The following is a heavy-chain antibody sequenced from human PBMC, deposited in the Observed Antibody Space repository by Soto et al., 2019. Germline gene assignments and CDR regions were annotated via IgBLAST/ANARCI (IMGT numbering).Heavy chain of an antibody. CDR3: ARGPLVVLNYFES. V-gene: IGHV1-69*02. CDR1: GGTFRNYP. CDR2: IFPLTDIP. Sequence: QVQLVQSGTEVKKPGSSVKVSCKASGGTFRNYPINWVRQAPGQGLEWMGSIFPLTDIPDYAQNFQARLTISADKSTSTAYMEVSRLTSDDTAMYFCARGPLVVLNYFESWGQGTLVTVSS. J-gene: IGHJ4*02.